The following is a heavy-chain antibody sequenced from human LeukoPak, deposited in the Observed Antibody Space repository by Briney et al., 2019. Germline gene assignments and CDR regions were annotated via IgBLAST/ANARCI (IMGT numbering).Heavy chain of an antibody. D-gene: IGHD4-17*01. J-gene: IGHJ4*02. CDR3: ANEIRPNDY. Sequence: PGGSLRLSCAASGSTFSSHAMCWVRQAPGRGLEWVSSIDISGDNAHYADSVKGRFTISRDNSKNTLYLQMESLRAEHSAVYYCANEIRPNDYWGQGTLVTVSS. CDR2: IDISGDNA. CDR1: GSTFSSHA. V-gene: IGHV3-23*01.